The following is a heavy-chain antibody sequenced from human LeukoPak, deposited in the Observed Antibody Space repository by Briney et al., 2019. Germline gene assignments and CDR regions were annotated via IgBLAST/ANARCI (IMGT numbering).Heavy chain of an antibody. Sequence: GGSLRLSCAASGFTFDDYGMSWVRQAPGKGLEWVSGINWNGGSTGYADSVKGRFTISRDNAKNSLYLQMNSLRAEDTALYYCARDAYYDSSGYHDASDIWGQGTMVTVSS. J-gene: IGHJ3*02. D-gene: IGHD3-22*01. V-gene: IGHV3-20*04. CDR1: GFTFDDYG. CDR3: ARDAYYDSSGYHDASDI. CDR2: INWNGGST.